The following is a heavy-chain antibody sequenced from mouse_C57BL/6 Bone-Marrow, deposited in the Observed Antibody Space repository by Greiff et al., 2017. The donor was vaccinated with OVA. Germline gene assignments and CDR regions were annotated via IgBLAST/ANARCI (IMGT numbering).Heavy chain of an antibody. CDR1: GYTFTSYW. Sequence: QVQLQQPGAELVMPGASVKLSCTASGYTFTSYWMHWVKQRPGQGLEWIGEIDPSDSYTNYTQKFKGKSTLTVDKSSSTAYMQLSSLTSEDSAVYYCARAGWDAPYYFDYWGQGTTLTVSS. J-gene: IGHJ2*01. D-gene: IGHD4-1*01. CDR2: IDPSDSYT. V-gene: IGHV1-69*01. CDR3: ARAGWDAPYYFDY.